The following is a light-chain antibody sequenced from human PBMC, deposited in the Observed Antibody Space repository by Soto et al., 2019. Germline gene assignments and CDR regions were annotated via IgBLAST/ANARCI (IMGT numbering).Light chain of an antibody. CDR3: DTWDSSLSAVV. CDR1: SSNMGNNY. Sequence: QSALTQPPSVSAAPGQKVTISCSGSSSNMGNNYVSWFQQFPGTAPKLLIYDNNKRPSGIPDRFSGSKSGTSATLGITGLQTGDEAEYYCDTWDSSLSAVVFGGGTKLTVL. CDR2: DNN. V-gene: IGLV1-51*01. J-gene: IGLJ2*01.